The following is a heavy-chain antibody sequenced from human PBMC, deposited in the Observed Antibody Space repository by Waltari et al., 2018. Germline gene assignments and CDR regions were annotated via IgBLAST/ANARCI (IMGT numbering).Heavy chain of an antibody. J-gene: IGHJ6*03. D-gene: IGHD7-27*01. Sequence: NASLKSRVTISVDTSKNQFSLKLSSVTAADTAVYYCARHWGGDYYSYYMDVWGKGTTVTVSS. V-gene: IGHV4-39*01. CDR3: ARHWGGDYYSYYMDV.